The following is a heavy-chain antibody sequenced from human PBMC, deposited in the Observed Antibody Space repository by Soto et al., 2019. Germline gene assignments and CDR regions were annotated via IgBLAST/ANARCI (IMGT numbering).Heavy chain of an antibody. CDR2: IYYSGST. Sequence: ASETLSLTCTVSGGSISSSRSYWVWIRQPPGKGLEWIGSIYYSGSTYYNPSLKSRVTISVDTSKNQFSLKLSSVTAADTAVYYCTKAPALGYFDWLSPDHWGQGTLVTVSS. CDR1: GGSISSSRSY. J-gene: IGHJ4*02. CDR3: TKAPALGYFDWLSPDH. D-gene: IGHD3-9*01. V-gene: IGHV4-39*01.